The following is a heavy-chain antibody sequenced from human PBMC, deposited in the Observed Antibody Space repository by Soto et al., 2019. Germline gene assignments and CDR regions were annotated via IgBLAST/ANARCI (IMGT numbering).Heavy chain of an antibody. D-gene: IGHD7-27*01. CDR1: GFTFSTYA. Sequence: QEQLVESGGGVVQPGGSLRLSCTASGFTFSTYAIHWVRQAPGKGLEWVAVISYDGSHKYYADAVEGRFTISRDNSKNTLYLQMTGLRAEDTAVYYCARDLRKRGESYFRNMDVWGQGTTVTVSS. CDR2: ISYDGSHK. J-gene: IGHJ6*02. V-gene: IGHV3-30-3*01. CDR3: ARDLRKRGESYFRNMDV.